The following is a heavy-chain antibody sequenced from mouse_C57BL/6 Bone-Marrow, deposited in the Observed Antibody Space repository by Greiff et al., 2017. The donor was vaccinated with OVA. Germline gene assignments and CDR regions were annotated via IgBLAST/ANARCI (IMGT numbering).Heavy chain of an antibody. CDR2: IYYCGTI. V-gene: IGHV3-5*01. CDR1: GISITTGNYR. Sequence: DVQLVESGPGLVKPSQTVFLTCTVTGISITTGNYRWSWIRPFPGNKLEWIGYIYYCGTITSNQSQTRRTNVNRDTPRNQFFLERKAVTAEDTATYYCARLIITTIVDWYFDVWGTGTTVTVAS. J-gene: IGHJ1*03. CDR3: ARLIITTIVDWYFDV. D-gene: IGHD1-1*01.